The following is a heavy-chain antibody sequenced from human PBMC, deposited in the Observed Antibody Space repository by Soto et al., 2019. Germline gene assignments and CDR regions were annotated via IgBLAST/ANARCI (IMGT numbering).Heavy chain of an antibody. Sequence: ASVKVSCKASGYTFTSYGISWVRQAPGQGLEWMGWISAYNGNTNYAQKLQGRVTMTTDTSTSTAYMELRSLRSDDTAVYYCARDSSGWDPRDYGMDVWGQGTTVTVSS. D-gene: IGHD6-19*01. CDR2: ISAYNGNT. CDR3: ARDSSGWDPRDYGMDV. CDR1: GYTFTSYG. V-gene: IGHV1-18*01. J-gene: IGHJ6*02.